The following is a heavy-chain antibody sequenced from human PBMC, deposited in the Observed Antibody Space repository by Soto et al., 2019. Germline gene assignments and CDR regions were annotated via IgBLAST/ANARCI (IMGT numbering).Heavy chain of an antibody. Sequence: GGSLRLSCAASGFTFSSYGMHWVRQAPGKGLEWVAVISYDGSNKYYADSVKGRFTISRDNSKNTLYLQMNSLRAEDTAVYYCAKISAVRWYGETNRNFDYWGQGTLVTVSS. CDR1: GFTFSSYG. D-gene: IGHD4-17*01. J-gene: IGHJ4*02. V-gene: IGHV3-30*18. CDR2: ISYDGSNK. CDR3: AKISAVRWYGETNRNFDY.